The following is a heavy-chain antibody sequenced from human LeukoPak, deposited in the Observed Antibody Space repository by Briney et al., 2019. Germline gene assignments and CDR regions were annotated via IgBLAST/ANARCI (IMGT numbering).Heavy chain of an antibody. J-gene: IGHJ1*01. CDR2: IYPGDSDT. V-gene: IGHV5-51*01. CDR3: ARSPCGGDCYSGHFQH. Sequence: GESLTISCQGSGYTLTTYWIGWVRQMPGRGLEWMGIIYPGDSDTRYSPSFQGQVTISADKSINTAYLRWSSLKASDTAMYYCARSPCGGDCYSGHFQHWGQGTLVTVSS. D-gene: IGHD2-21*02. CDR1: GYTLTTYW.